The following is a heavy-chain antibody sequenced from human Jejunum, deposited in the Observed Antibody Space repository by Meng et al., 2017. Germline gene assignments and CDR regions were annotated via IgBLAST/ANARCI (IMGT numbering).Heavy chain of an antibody. Sequence: QVQLQDSGSGLVRPTETLSLTCTVSGGSVSTSNYYWSWFRQPPGKGLEWIGYMSSSGSTNYNSSLKRRVTISIDRSKNQFSLKLTSVTAADTAVYYCARSHGGYWGQGILVTVSS. CDR1: GGSVSTSNYY. CDR2: MSSSGST. V-gene: IGHV4-61*01. J-gene: IGHJ4*02. D-gene: IGHD3-16*01. CDR3: ARSHGGY.